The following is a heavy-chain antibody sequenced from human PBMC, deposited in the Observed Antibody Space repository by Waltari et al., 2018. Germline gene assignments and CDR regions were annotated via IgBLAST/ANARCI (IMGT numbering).Heavy chain of an antibody. D-gene: IGHD1-1*01. V-gene: IGHV4-4*07. CDR1: GGSMSNNY. J-gene: IGHJ3*01. CDR3: ARAQERRDAFDF. Sequence: QVQLQESGPGLVKPSETLSLTCTVSGGSMSNNYWNWIRQPAGKGLGYIGRVFTSGRTNYNPSLNSRVTMSIDTSKGQFSLELTSVTAADTAIYYCARAQERRDAFDFWGKGTMVTVSS. CDR2: VFTSGRT.